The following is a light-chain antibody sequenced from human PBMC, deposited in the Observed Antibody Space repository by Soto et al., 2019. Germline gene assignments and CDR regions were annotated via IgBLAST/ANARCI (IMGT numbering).Light chain of an antibody. CDR3: QQRSNWLWT. CDR2: DAS. CDR1: ETVRSN. J-gene: IGKJ1*01. Sequence: ERLMPQSPYTLTVSPGERDTLSCGTGETVRSNLAWYQQKPGQAPRLLIYDASNRATGIPARFSVSGSGTDFTLTISSLEPEDFEVYDCQQRSNWLWTFGQGTKVHIK. V-gene: IGKV3-11*01.